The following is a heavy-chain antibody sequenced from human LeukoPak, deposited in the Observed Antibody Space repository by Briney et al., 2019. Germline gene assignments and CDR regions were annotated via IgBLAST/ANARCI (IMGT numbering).Heavy chain of an antibody. J-gene: IGHJ4*02. CDR3: VREGNGYGDHYFDY. CDR1: GFTFSSYA. CDR2: ISGRGGST. V-gene: IGHV3-23*01. D-gene: IGHD4-17*01. Sequence: PGGSLRLSCAASGFTFSSYAMSWVRQAPGKGLEWVSAISGRGGSTYYADSVKGRFTISRDNSKNTLYLQMNSLRAEDTAVYYCVREGNGYGDHYFDYWGQGTLVTVSS.